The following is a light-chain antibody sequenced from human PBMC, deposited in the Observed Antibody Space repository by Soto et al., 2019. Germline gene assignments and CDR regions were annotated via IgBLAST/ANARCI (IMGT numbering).Light chain of an antibody. V-gene: IGKV3-20*01. CDR2: GAS. CDR1: QSVSSSY. Sequence: EVVLTQYKDTLSLSPGERATLSCRASQSVSSSYLAWYQQKPGQAPRLLIYGASSRATGIPDRFSGSGSGTDFTLTISRLEPEDFAVYYCQQYGSSQWTFGQGTMVDVK. CDR3: QQYGSSQWT. J-gene: IGKJ1*01.